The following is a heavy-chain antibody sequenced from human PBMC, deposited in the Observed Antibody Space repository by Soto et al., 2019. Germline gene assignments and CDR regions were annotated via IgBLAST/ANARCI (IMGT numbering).Heavy chain of an antibody. CDR1: GFTFSSYG. D-gene: IGHD4-17*01. V-gene: IGHV3-30*03. J-gene: IGHJ1*01. CDR3: ATQADYGDYEYFQH. Sequence: QVQLVESGGGVVQPGRSLRLSCAASGFTFSSYGMHWVRQAPGKGLGWVAVISYDGSNKYYADSVKGRFTISRDNSKNTLYLQMNSLRAEDTAVYYCATQADYGDYEYFQHWGQGTLVTVSS. CDR2: ISYDGSNK.